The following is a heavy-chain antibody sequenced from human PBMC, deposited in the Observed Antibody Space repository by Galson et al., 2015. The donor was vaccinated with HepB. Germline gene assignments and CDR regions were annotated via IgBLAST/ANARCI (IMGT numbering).Heavy chain of an antibody. Sequence: SVKVSCKASGYTFTGYYMHWVRQAPGQGLEWMGWINPNSGGTNYAQKFQGRVTMTRDTSIRTAYMELSRLRSDDTAVYYCARDLGIVVVAFDIWGQGTMVTVSS. CDR3: ARDLGIVVVAFDI. J-gene: IGHJ3*02. D-gene: IGHD2-15*01. CDR1: GYTFTGYY. V-gene: IGHV1-2*02. CDR2: INPNSGGT.